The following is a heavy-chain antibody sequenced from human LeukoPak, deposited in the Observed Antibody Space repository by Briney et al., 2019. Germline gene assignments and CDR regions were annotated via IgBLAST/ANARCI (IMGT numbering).Heavy chain of an antibody. CDR1: GGSISSYY. V-gene: IGHV4-4*07. CDR3: ARDQSPAWTYSSGATDY. CDR2: IYTSGST. Sequence: SETLSLTCTVSGGSISSYYWSWIRQPAGKGLEWIGRIYTSGSTNYNPSLKSRVTMSVDTSKNRFSLKLSSVTAADTAVYYCARDQSPAWTYSSGATDYWGQGTLVTVSS. D-gene: IGHD6-19*01. J-gene: IGHJ4*02.